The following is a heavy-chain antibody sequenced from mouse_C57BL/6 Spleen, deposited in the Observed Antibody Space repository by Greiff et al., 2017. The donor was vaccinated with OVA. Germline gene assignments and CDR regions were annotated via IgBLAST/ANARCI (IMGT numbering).Heavy chain of an antibody. D-gene: IGHD2-3*01. CDR2: IRSKSNNYAT. Sequence: EVQLQQSGGGLVQPKGSLKLSCAASGFSFNTYAMNWVRQAPGKGLEWVARIRSKSNNYATYYADSVKDRFTISRDDSESMLYLQMNNLKTEDTAMYYCVGGYDGYDYAMDYWGQGTSVTVSS. CDR3: VGGYDGYDYAMDY. J-gene: IGHJ4*01. CDR1: GFSFNTYA. V-gene: IGHV10-1*01.